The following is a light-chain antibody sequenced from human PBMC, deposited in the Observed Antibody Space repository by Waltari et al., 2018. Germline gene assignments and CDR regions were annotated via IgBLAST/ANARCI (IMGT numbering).Light chain of an antibody. CDR3: QQYNNWPRT. CDR2: DAS. J-gene: IGKJ2*01. Sequence: EIVMTQSPATLSVSPGERATLSCRASQSVSRNLAWYQHKPGQAPRLLIYDASTRATGIPARFSGSGSGTEFTLTISSLQSEDFAVYYCQQYNNWPRTFGQGTKLEIK. V-gene: IGKV3-15*01. CDR1: QSVSRN.